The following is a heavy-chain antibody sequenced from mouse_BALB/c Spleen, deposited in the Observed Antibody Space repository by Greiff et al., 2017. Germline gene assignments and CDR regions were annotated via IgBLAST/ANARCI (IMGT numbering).Heavy chain of an antibody. J-gene: IGHJ2*01. D-gene: IGHD1-1*01. CDR1: GFNIKDTY. V-gene: IGHV14-3*02. CDR3: AFHYYGSRYDY. CDR2: IDPANGNT. Sequence: EVQLQQSGAELVKPGASVKLSCTASGFNIKDTYMHWVKQRPEQGLEWIGRIDPANGNTKYDPKFQGKATITADTSSNTAYLQLSSLTSEDTAVYYCAFHYYGSRYDYWGQGTTLTVSS.